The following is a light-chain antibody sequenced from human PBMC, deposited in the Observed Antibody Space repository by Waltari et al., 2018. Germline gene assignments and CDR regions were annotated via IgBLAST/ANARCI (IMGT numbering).Light chain of an antibody. V-gene: IGKV2-24*01. Sequence: DIVMTQTPLSSPVTPGQSASISCTSSQSLVHSSGNTYLSWLHQRPGQPSRLLIYKISSRFSGVPYRVSGSGAVTDFTLKISMVEPEDVGVYWCMKATQFPLTFGQGTRLEIK. J-gene: IGKJ5*01. CDR1: QSLVHSSGNTY. CDR3: MKATQFPLT. CDR2: KIS.